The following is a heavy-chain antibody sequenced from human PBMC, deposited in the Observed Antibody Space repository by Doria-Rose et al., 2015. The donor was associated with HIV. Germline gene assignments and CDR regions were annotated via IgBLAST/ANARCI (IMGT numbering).Heavy chain of an antibody. CDR2: IFSDDER. Sequence: SGPVLVKPTETLTVTCTVSGVSLSSPGMGVSRIRQPPGKALEWLANIFSDDERSYKTSLKSRLTISRGTSKSQVVLTMTDMDPVDTATYYCARIKSSRWYHKYYFDFWGQGTLVIVSA. CDR3: ARIKSSRWYHKYYFDF. D-gene: IGHD6-13*01. J-gene: IGHJ4*02. V-gene: IGHV2-26*01. CDR1: GVSLSSPGMG.